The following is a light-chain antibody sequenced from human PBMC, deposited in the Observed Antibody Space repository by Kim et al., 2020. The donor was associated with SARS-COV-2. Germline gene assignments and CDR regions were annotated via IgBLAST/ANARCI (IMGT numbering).Light chain of an antibody. Sequence: SVKLTGTLGSGYNSYAIAWHQQQPEKGPRYWMKLNSDGSHSKGDGIPNRFSGSSSGAERYLTISSLQSEDEADYYCQTWVTGIHVFGGGTRLTVL. CDR1: SGYNSYA. J-gene: IGLJ3*02. CDR2: LNSDGSH. V-gene: IGLV4-69*01. CDR3: QTWVTGIHV.